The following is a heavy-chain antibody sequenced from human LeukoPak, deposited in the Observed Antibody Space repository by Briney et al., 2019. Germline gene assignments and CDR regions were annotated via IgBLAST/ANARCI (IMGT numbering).Heavy chain of an antibody. V-gene: IGHV3-15*01. CDR2: IKSKTDGGTT. CDR1: GFTFSNAW. D-gene: IGHD5/OR15-5a*01. J-gene: IGHJ3*02. Sequence: PGGSLRLSCAASGFTFSNAWMSWVRQAPGKGLEWVGRIKSKTDGGTTDYAAPVKGRFTISRDDSESTLYLQVNSLKTEDTGVYYCTASVTAGAFDIWGQGTMVSVSS. CDR3: TASVTAGAFDI.